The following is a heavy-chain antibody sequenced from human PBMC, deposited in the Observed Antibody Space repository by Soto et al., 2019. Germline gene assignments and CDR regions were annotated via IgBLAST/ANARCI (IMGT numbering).Heavy chain of an antibody. D-gene: IGHD3-16*01. V-gene: IGHV1-3*05. CDR2: INAGNGNT. CDR1: GNTFTSYA. J-gene: IGHJ4*02. CDR3: ARGMGLYYFDY. Sequence: QVQLVQSGAEEKKPGASVKVSCKASGNTFTSYAMHWVRQAPGQRLEWMGWINAGNGNTKYSQKFQGRVTITRDTSASTAYMELSSLRSEDTALYYCARGMGLYYFDYWGQGTLVTDSS.